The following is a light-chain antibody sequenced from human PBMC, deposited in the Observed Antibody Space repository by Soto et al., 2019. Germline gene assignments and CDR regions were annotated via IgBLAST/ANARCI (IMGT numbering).Light chain of an antibody. CDR1: SSDVGGYNY. CDR3: SSYTSSRTYV. Sequence: QSVLTQPASVSGSPGQSITISCTGTSSDVGGYNYVSWYQQHPGKVPKLMIYDVSNRPSGVSNRFSGPKSGNTASLTISGLQAEDEADYYCSSYTSSRTYVFGIGTKVTVL. V-gene: IGLV2-14*03. J-gene: IGLJ1*01. CDR2: DVS.